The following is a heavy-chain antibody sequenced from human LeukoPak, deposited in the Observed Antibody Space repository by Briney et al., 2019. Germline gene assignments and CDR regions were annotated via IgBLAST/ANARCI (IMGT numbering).Heavy chain of an antibody. J-gene: IGHJ6*02. V-gene: IGHV1-58*01. CDR3: AAEAVVVPAAPDYGMDV. D-gene: IGHD2-2*01. CDR1: GFTFTSSA. Sequence: GASVKVSCKASGFTFTSSAVQWVRQARGQRLEWIGWIVVGSGNTNYAQKFRERVTITRDMSTSTAYMELSSLRSEDTGVYYCAAEAVVVPAAPDYGMDVWGQGTTVTVSS. CDR2: IVVGSGNT.